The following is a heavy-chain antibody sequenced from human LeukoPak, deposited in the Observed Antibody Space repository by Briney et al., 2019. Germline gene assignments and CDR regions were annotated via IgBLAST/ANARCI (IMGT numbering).Heavy chain of an antibody. Sequence: ASVKVSCKASGYTFTTFGITWVRQAPGQGLEWMGWISAYTGNTNYAPKFQGRVTMTTDISTSTTHMELRSLTSDDTAVYYCARVASTTCDCPDYFDYWGQGTLVTVSS. CDR1: GYTFTTFG. D-gene: IGHD2-2*01. V-gene: IGHV1-18*01. CDR3: ARVASTTCDCPDYFDY. CDR2: ISAYTGNT. J-gene: IGHJ4*02.